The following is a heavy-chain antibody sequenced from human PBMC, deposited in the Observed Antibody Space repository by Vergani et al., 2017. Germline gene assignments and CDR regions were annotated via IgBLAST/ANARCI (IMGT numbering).Heavy chain of an antibody. CDR1: GFTFSSYW. D-gene: IGHD1-26*01. Sequence: EVQLLQSGGGVVQPGGSLRLSCAASGFTFSSYWMSWVRQAPGKGLEWVANIKQDGSEKYYVDSVKGRFTISRDNAKNSLYLQMNSLRAEDTAVYYCARDGAEGATATGSFDYWGQGTLVTVSS. V-gene: IGHV3-7*01. CDR2: IKQDGSEK. J-gene: IGHJ4*02. CDR3: ARDGAEGATATGSFDY.